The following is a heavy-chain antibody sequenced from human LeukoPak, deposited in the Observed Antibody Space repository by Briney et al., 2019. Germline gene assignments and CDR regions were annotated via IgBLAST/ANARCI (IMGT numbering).Heavy chain of an antibody. Sequence: GGSLRLSCAASGFTVSSNYMSWVRQAPGKGLEWVSVIYSGGSTYYANSVKGRFTISRDNSKNTLYLQMNSLRAEDTAVYYCARGKGLNYYDIWGQGTMVTVSS. D-gene: IGHD3-10*01. V-gene: IGHV3-53*01. CDR2: IYSGGST. J-gene: IGHJ3*02. CDR3: ARGKGLNYYDI. CDR1: GFTVSSNY.